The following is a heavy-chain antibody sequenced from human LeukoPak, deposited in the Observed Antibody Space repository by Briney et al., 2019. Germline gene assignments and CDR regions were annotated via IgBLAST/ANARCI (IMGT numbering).Heavy chain of an antibody. V-gene: IGHV3-33*01. CDR1: GFSFSAYG. J-gene: IGHJ3*02. CDR2: IWYDGSNK. D-gene: IGHD3-22*01. Sequence: GGSLRLSCAASGFSFSAYGMHWVRQAPGKGLEWVAVIWYDGSNKYYADSVKGRFTISRDNSKNTLYLQMNSLRAEDTAVYYCARGGRGSAAVVAPRSFDIWGQGTMVTVSS. CDR3: ARGGRGSAAVVAPRSFDI.